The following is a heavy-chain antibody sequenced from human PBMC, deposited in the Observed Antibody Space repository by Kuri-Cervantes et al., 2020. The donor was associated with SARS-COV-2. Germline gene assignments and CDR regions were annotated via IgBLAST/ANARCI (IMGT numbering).Heavy chain of an antibody. Sequence: SETLSLTCTVSGGSISSYYWSWIRQPPGKGLEWIGYIYYSGSNNYNPSLKSRVTISVDTSKNQFSLKLSSVTAADTAVYYCARVYYDSRGYYEVRYFDYWGQGTLVTVSS. D-gene: IGHD3-22*01. V-gene: IGHV4-59*01. CDR3: ARVYYDSRGYYEVRYFDY. J-gene: IGHJ4*02. CDR2: IYYSGSN. CDR1: GGSISSYY.